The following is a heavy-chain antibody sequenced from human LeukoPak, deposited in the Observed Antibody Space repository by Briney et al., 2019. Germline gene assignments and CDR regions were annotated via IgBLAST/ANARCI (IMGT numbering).Heavy chain of an antibody. CDR1: GDSISSENPY. CDR2: ISTVGST. D-gene: IGHD6-19*01. V-gene: IGHV4-61*02. CDR3: AKDRTGLSSGWSGYYYYMDV. J-gene: IGHJ6*03. Sequence: SQTLSLTCTVSGDSISSENPYWSWIRQPAGKGLEWIGRISTVGSTNSNPSLKSRVTISIDTSKNQFFLRLSSVTAADTAVYYCAKDRTGLSSGWSGYYYYMDVWGKGTTVTVSS.